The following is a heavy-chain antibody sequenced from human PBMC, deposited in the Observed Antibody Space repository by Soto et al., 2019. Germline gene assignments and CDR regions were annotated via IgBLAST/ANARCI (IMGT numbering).Heavy chain of an antibody. D-gene: IGHD6-13*01. CDR1: GFAFSTYA. CDR2: ISGSGGSS. CDR3: AKVAKRAAAGRYEYYKYGMDV. J-gene: IGHJ6*02. Sequence: GGSLRLSCAAAGFAFSTYAITWVRQAPGRGLEWFSVISGSGGSSYYAASVKGRFTISRDNSKNTLFLQMNGLRAEDTAVYYCAKVAKRAAAGRYEYYKYGMDVWGQGTTVTVYS. V-gene: IGHV3-23*01.